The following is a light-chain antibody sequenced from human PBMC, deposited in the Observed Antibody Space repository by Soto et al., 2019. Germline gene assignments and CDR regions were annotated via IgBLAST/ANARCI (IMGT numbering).Light chain of an antibody. V-gene: IGLV1-44*01. Sequence: QPVLTQPPSASGTPGQRVTISCSGSSSNIGSNTVNGYQQLPGTAPKFLIYKNNQRPSAVPDRFSGSKSGTSASLAISGLQSEDEADYSCAAWDDSLNGVLFGGGTKLPVL. CDR1: SSNIGSNT. CDR2: KNN. J-gene: IGLJ2*01. CDR3: AAWDDSLNGVL.